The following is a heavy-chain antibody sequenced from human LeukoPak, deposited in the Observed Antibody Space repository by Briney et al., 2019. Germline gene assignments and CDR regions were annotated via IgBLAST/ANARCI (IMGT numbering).Heavy chain of an antibody. V-gene: IGHV3-21*01. CDR3: ARVSMIVVVNDAFDI. J-gene: IGHJ3*02. D-gene: IGHD3-22*01. CDR1: GFTFSSYS. CDR2: ITSSSSYI. Sequence: GGSLRLPCAASGFTFSSYSMNWVRQAPGKGLEWVSSITSSSSYIYYADSVKGRFTISRDNAKNSLYLQMNSLRAEDTAVYYCARVSMIVVVNDAFDIWGQGTMVTVSS.